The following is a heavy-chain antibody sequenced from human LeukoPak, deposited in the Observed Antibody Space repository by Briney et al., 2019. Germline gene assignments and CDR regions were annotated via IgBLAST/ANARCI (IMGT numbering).Heavy chain of an antibody. J-gene: IGHJ6*03. CDR3: ARSARYCSSTSCYAYFSSYYYYMDV. CDR1: GGSISSYY. CDR2: IYYSGST. Sequence: SETLSLTCTVSGGSISSYYWSWIRQPPGKGLEWIGYIYYSGSTNYNPSLKSRVTISVDTSKNQFSLKLSSVTAADTAVYYCARSARYCSSTSCYAYFSSYYYYMDVWGKGTTVTVSS. V-gene: IGHV4-59*01. D-gene: IGHD2-2*01.